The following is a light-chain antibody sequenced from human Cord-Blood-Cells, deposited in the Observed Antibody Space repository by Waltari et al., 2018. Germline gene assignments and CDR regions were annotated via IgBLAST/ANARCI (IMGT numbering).Light chain of an antibody. CDR3: CSYAGSVI. J-gene: IGLJ2*01. V-gene: IGLV2-23*01. CDR2: EGS. Sequence: QSALTQPASVSGSPGQSLTISCTGTSSDVGSYNLVSWYQQHPGKAPKPMIYEGSKRPSGVSNRVSGSKSGDTASLTISGLQAEDEADYYCCSYAGSVIFVGVTKLTVL. CDR1: SSDVGSYNL.